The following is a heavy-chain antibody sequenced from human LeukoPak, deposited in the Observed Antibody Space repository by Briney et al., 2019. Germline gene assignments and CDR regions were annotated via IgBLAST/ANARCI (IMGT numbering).Heavy chain of an antibody. V-gene: IGHV4-39*07. Sequence: SETLSLTCTVSGGSISSSSYYWGWIRQPPGKGLEWIGSIYYSRSTYYNPSLKSRVTISVDTSKNQFSLKLSSVTAADTAVYYCASGVLRYFVDIWGQGTMVTVSS. CDR1: GGSISSSSYY. J-gene: IGHJ3*02. CDR2: IYYSRST. CDR3: ASGVLRYFVDI. D-gene: IGHD3-9*01.